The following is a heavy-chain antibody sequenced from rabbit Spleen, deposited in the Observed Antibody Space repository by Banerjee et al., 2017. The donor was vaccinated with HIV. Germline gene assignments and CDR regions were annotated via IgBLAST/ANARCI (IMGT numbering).Heavy chain of an antibody. Sequence: QEQLEESGGDLVKPGASLTLTCTASGFSFSNNYVICWVRQAPGKGLEWIACISAGSSGSTYYASWAKGRFTCSKTSSTTVTLQMTSLTVADTATYFCARDTGSSFSSYGMDLWGQGTLVTVS. V-gene: IGHV1S45*01. D-gene: IGHD8-1*01. CDR1: GFSFSNNYV. CDR3: ARDTGSSFSSYGMDL. J-gene: IGHJ6*01. CDR2: ISAGSSGST.